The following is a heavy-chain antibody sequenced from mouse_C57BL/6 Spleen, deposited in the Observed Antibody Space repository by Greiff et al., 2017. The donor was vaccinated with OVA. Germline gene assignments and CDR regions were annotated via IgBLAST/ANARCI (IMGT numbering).Heavy chain of an antibody. Sequence: VQLQQSGAELVKPGASVKISCKASGYAFSSYWLNWVKQRPGKGLEWIGQIYPGDGDTNYNGKFKGKATMTADKSSSTAYMQLSSLTSEDSAVYFCARTGNWYFDVWGKGTTVTVSS. D-gene: IGHD4-1*01. CDR1: GYAFSSYW. J-gene: IGHJ1*03. CDR2: IYPGDGDT. V-gene: IGHV1-80*01. CDR3: ARTGNWYFDV.